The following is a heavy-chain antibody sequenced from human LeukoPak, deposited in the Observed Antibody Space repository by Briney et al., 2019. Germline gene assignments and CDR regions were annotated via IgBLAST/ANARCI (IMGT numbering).Heavy chain of an antibody. J-gene: IGHJ6*03. V-gene: IGHV1-8*03. CDR1: GYTFTSYD. CDR3: ARGSAARPPYYYYYYMDV. D-gene: IGHD6-6*01. Sequence: GASVKVSCKASGYTFTSYDINWVRQATGQGLEWMGWMNPNSGNTGYAQKFQGRVTITRNTSISTAYMELSSLRSEDTAVYYCARGSAARPPYYYYYYMDVWGKGTTVTVSS. CDR2: MNPNSGNT.